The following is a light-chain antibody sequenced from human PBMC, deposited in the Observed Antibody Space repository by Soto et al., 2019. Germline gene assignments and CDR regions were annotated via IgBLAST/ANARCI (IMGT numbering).Light chain of an antibody. CDR3: QQYNNWPRT. CDR2: DTS. J-gene: IGKJ1*01. CDR1: QSVSSN. Sequence: EIVMTQSPAILSVSPGERATLSCRASQSVSSNLAWYQQKPGQAPNLLIYDTSTRASGIPARFSGSGSGTDFTLTISSLQSEDFAVYYCQQYNNWPRTFGQGTKVEIK. V-gene: IGKV3-15*01.